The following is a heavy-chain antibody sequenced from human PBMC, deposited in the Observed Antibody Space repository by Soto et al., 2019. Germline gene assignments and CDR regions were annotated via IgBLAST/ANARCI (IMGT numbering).Heavy chain of an antibody. D-gene: IGHD3-10*01. J-gene: IGHJ4*02. CDR1: GFTFSSCS. CDR2: FRAGGDDGTT. Sequence: EVQLVESGGGLVQPGGSLRLSCASSGFTFSSCSMNWVRQAPGKGLEWVSGFRAGGDDGTTYYADSVKGRFTISRDNSKNTLILQMNSLRAEDTAIYYCAKKVNSGSGSQYFDYFGQGTLVTVSS. CDR3: AKKVNSGSGSQYFDY. V-gene: IGHV3-23*04.